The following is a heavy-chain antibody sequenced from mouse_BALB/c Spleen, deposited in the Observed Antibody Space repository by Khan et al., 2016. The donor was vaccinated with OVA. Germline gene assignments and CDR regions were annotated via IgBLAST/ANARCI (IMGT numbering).Heavy chain of an antibody. CDR1: GFSLSTSGMG. J-gene: IGHJ4*01. Sequence: QVTLKESGPGILQPSQTLSLTCSFSGFSLSTSGMGVGWIRQPSGKGLEWLAHIWWDDDKRYNPALKSRLTISKDTSSNQVFLKIASVDTADTATYYCARMEYANYYAMDHWGQGTSVTVSS. CDR2: IWWDDDK. CDR3: ARMEYANYYAMDH. V-gene: IGHV8-8*01.